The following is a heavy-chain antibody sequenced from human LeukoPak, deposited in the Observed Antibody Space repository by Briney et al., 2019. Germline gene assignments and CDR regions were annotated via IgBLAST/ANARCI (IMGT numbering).Heavy chain of an antibody. CDR1: GYTFTGYY. CDR3: GRVAYCGGGCYYYFDY. D-gene: IGHD2-21*02. J-gene: IGHJ4*02. V-gene: IGHV1-2*02. Sequence: ASVKVSCKASGYTFTGYYMHWVRQAPGQGLEWMGYINPASGGTYYAQKLQGRVTMTRDTSISTAYMDLSRLTSDDTAVYYCGRVAYCGGGCYYYFDYWGQGTLVTVSS. CDR2: INPASGGT.